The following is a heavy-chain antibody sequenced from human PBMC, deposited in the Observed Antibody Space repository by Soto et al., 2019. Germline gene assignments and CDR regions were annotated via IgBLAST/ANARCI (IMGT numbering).Heavy chain of an antibody. Sequence: QVQPVQSGAEVKKPGASVKVSCKASGYTFTSYDIIWVRQATGQGLEWMGWMNPSTGNTDSAEKFQGRLTMTRNTSISTVYMELSSLSFEDTAVYYCARGRIIVAGGFDPWGQGTLVTVSS. CDR1: GYTFTSYD. D-gene: IGHD6-19*01. J-gene: IGHJ5*02. CDR2: MNPSTGNT. V-gene: IGHV1-8*01. CDR3: ARGRIIVAGGFDP.